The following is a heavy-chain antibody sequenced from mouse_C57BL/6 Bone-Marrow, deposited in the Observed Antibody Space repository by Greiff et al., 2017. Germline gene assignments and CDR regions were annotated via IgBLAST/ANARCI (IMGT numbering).Heavy chain of an antibody. V-gene: IGHV1-82*01. CDR2: SYPGDGDT. CDR1: GYAFSSSW. J-gene: IGHJ4*01. Sequence: VQLQQSGPELVKPGASVKISCKASGYAFSSSWMYWVKQRPGKGIEWIGRSYPGDGDTNYNGKFKGKATLTADKSSSTAYMQLSSLTSEDSAVYFCARSKLLYYYAMDYWGQGTSVTVSS. CDR3: ARSKLLYYYAMDY. D-gene: IGHD6-2*01.